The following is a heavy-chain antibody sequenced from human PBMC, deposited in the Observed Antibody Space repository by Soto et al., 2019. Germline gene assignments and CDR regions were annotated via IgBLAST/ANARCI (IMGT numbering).Heavy chain of an antibody. CDR3: AKVEGDY. CDR1: GFTFSSYG. J-gene: IGHJ4*02. V-gene: IGHV3-30*18. CDR2: ISYDGSNK. Sequence: QVQLVESGGGVVQPGRSLRLSCAASGFTFSSYGMHWVRQAPGKGLEWVAVISYDGSNKYYADSVKGRFTISRDNSKNTLYLQVNSLRAGDTAVYYCAKVEGDYWGQGTLVPVSS.